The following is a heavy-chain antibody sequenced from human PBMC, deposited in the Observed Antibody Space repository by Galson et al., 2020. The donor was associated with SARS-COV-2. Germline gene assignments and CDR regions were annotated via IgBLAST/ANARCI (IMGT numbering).Heavy chain of an antibody. CDR2: ISSSKSYT. CDR1: GFMFREYY. J-gene: IGHJ6*03. D-gene: IGHD3-3*01. V-gene: IGHV3-11*06. CDR3: ARVRGDFGVRPHYMDV. Sequence: GGPLRLSCTASGFMFREYYISWLRQAPGKDLEWVSSISSSKSYTNYADSVKGRFTIPRDNAKNSLYLQMNSLRAEDTAVYYCARVRGDFGVRPHYMDVWGKGTTVTVSS.